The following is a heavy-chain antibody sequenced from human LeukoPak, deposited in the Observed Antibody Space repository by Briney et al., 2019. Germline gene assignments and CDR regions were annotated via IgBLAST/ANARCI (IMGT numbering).Heavy chain of an antibody. Sequence: AGSLRLSCAASGFTVSSNYMSWVRQAPGKGLEWVAVIYSGGSTYYADSVKGRFTISRDNTKNTLHLQMNSLRAEDTAVYYCARGASTKWIDYGWGSSNDYWGQGTLVTVSS. CDR2: IYSGGST. J-gene: IGHJ4*02. D-gene: IGHD3-10*01. V-gene: IGHV3-66*01. CDR1: GFTVSSNY. CDR3: ARGASTKWIDYGWGSSNDY.